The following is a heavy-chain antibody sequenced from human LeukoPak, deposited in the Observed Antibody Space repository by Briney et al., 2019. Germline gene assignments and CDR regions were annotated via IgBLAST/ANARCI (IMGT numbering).Heavy chain of an antibody. Sequence: PGGSLRLSCAASGFTFDDYGMSWIRQPPGKGLEWIGEINHSGSTNYNPSLKSRVTISVDTSKNQFSLKLSSVTAADTAVYYCARHRVGYYGSGSYYNEFDYWGQGTLVTVSS. V-gene: IGHV4-34*01. D-gene: IGHD3-10*01. CDR2: INHSGST. CDR3: ARHRVGYYGSGSYYNEFDY. J-gene: IGHJ4*02. CDR1: GFTFDDYG.